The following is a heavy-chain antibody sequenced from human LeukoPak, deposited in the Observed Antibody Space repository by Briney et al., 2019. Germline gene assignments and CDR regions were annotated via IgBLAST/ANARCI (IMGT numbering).Heavy chain of an antibody. V-gene: IGHV1-69*13. Sequence: VASVKVSCKASEGTFSSYAISWVRQAPGQGLEWMGGIIPIFGTANYAQKFQGRVTITADESTSTAYMELSSLRSEDTAVYYCARAPTYYYDSSGHFDYWGQGTLVTVSS. CDR2: IIPIFGTA. J-gene: IGHJ4*02. CDR3: ARAPTYYYDSSGHFDY. CDR1: EGTFSSYA. D-gene: IGHD3-22*01.